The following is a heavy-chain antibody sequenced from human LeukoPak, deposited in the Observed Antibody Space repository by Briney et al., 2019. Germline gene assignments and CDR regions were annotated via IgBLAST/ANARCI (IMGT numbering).Heavy chain of an antibody. CDR1: GFTFTTYW. J-gene: IGHJ4*02. CDR2: IKLDGTQK. D-gene: IGHD3/OR15-3a*01. V-gene: IGHV3-7*01. Sequence: GGSLRLSCAASGFTFTTYWMTWVRQAPGRGLEWVANIKLDGTQKNYIQSVRGRFTISRDNARNFLYLQLSSLRAEDTAVYYCTRDFWTDYWGQGTLVTVSS. CDR3: TRDFWTDY.